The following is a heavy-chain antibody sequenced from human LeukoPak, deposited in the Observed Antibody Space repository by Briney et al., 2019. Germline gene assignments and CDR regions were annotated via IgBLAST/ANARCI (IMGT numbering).Heavy chain of an antibody. CDR3: ARDREDTAMAY. D-gene: IGHD5-18*01. CDR1: GFTFSDYY. J-gene: IGHJ4*02. Sequence: GGSLRLSCAASGFTFSDYYMSWIRQAPGKGLEWVSYISSSGSTIYYAASVKGRFTISRDNAKNSLYLQINSLRAEDTAVYYCARDREDTAMAYWGQGTLVTVSS. V-gene: IGHV3-11*04. CDR2: ISSSGSTI.